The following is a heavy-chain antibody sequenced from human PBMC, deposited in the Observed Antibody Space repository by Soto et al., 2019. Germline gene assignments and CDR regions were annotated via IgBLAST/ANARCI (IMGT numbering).Heavy chain of an antibody. V-gene: IGHV4-31*03. D-gene: IGHD6-13*01. CDR3: ASAGPIAAAGREHYFDY. CDR2: IYYSGST. Sequence: SETLSLTCTVSGGSISSGGYYWSWIRQHPGKGLEWIGYIYYSGSTYYNPSLKSRVTISVDTSKNQFSLKLSSVTAADTAVYYCASAGPIAAAGREHYFDYWGQGTLVTVSS. CDR1: GGSISSGGYY. J-gene: IGHJ4*02.